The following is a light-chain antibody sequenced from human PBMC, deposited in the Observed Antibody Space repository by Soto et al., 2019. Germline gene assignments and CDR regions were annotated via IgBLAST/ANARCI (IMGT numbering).Light chain of an antibody. CDR2: GAS. V-gene: IGKV3-20*01. J-gene: IGKJ5*01. CDR1: QSLSSSY. CDR3: QQYGGSMT. Sequence: EIALTQSPGTLYLSPGDTATLSCRASQSLSSSYLAWYQQRPDQAPRHHIYGASTRATGIPDRFSGSGSRTDFTLTITRLDPEDFAVYYCQQYGGSMTFGKGTRLEIE.